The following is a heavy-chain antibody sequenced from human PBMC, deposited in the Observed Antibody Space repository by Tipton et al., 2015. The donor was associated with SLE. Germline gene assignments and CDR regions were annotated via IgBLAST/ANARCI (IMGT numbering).Heavy chain of an antibody. V-gene: IGHV4-34*01. CDR3: ARGRPSDYIWVYSGWVFDY. D-gene: IGHD3-16*01. J-gene: IGHJ4*02. CDR1: GGSFSGYY. Sequence: TLSLTCAVYGGSFSGYYWSWIRQPPRKGLEWIGEINHSGSTNYNPSLKSRVTISVDTSKNQFSLKLSSVTAADTALYYCARGRPSDYIWVYSGWVFDYWGQGTLVTVSS. CDR2: INHSGST.